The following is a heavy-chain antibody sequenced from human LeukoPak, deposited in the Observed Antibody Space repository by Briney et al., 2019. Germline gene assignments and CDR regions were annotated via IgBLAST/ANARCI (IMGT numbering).Heavy chain of an antibody. CDR2: ISSSGSTI. CDR1: GFTFSTYE. V-gene: IGHV3-48*03. J-gene: IGHJ4*02. Sequence: GGSLRLSCAASGFTFSTYEMNWVRQAPGKGLEWVSYISSSGSTIYYADSVKGRFTISRDNAKNSLYLQMNSLRGEDTAVYYCARDHAVVTPFDYWGQGTLVTVSS. D-gene: IGHD4-23*01. CDR3: ARDHAVVTPFDY.